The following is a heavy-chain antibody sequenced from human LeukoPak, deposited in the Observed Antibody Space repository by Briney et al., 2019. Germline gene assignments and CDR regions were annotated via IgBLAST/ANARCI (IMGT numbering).Heavy chain of an antibody. CDR2: MNPATSNT. V-gene: IGHV1-8*01. CDR1: GYIFSNYD. CDR3: ARIHVLWGDDYKSLIPTGMDV. Sequence: ASVKVSCKASGYIFSNYDIIWVRQATGQGLEWMGWMNPATSNTGYAQKFQGRVSMTSDTSVTTAYMDLSSLRSDDTAVYYCARIHVLWGDDYKSLIPTGMDVWGQGTTVTVSS. J-gene: IGHJ6*02. D-gene: IGHD3-3*01.